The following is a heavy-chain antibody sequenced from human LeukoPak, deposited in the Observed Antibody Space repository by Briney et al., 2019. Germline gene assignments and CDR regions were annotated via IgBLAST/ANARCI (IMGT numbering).Heavy chain of an antibody. J-gene: IGHJ3*02. CDR2: IYYSGST. CDR1: GGSISSSSYY. CDR3: ARGPNRITMMIGDAFDI. D-gene: IGHD3-22*01. Sequence: SETLSLTCTVSGGSISSSSYYWGWIRQPPGKGLEWIGSIYYSGSTYYNPSHKSRVTISVDTSKNQFSLKLSSVTAADTAVYYCARGPNRITMMIGDAFDIWGQGTMVTISS. V-gene: IGHV4-39*07.